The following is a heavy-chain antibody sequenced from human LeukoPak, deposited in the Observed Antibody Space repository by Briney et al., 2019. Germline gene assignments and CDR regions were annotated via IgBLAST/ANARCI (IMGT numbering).Heavy chain of an antibody. D-gene: IGHD2-15*01. CDR2: IYHSGST. CDR3: ATGGFWFDP. J-gene: IGHJ5*02. CDR1: GYSISSGYY. Sequence: SGTLSLTRAVSGYSISSGYYWGWIRQPPGKGLEWIGSIYHSGSTYYNPSLKSRVTISVDTSKNQFSLKLSSVTAADTAVYYCATGGFWFDPWGQGTLVTVSS. V-gene: IGHV4-38-2*01.